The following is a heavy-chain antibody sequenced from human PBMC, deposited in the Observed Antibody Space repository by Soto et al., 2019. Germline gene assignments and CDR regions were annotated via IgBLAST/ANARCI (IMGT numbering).Heavy chain of an antibody. J-gene: IGHJ4*02. CDR2: FYYSGGIYTGSS. CDR1: DGSISSSVSY. CDR3: VTPRGFSYGYFDY. V-gene: IGHV4-39*01. D-gene: IGHD5-18*01. Sequence: SETLSLTCSVSDGSISSSVSYWGWVRQSPGKGLEWIGSFYYSGGIYTGSSYYNPSLKSRVTISVDTSKNQFFLNLTSVTAADTAVYSCVTPRGFSYGYFDYWGQGMLVTVSS.